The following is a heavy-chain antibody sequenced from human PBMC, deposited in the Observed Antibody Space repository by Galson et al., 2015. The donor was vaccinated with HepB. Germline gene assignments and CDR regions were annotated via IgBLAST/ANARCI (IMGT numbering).Heavy chain of an antibody. CDR1: GFTFSSYI. CDR2: ISADGSNK. CDR3: ARDGPNGGYSYGQLRPDAFDI. D-gene: IGHD5-18*01. J-gene: IGHJ3*02. Sequence: SLRLSCAASGFTFSSYIIHWVRQAPGKGLGWVAVISADGSNKNYADSVKGRFTISRDNSKNTLYLQMNSLRAEDTAVYYCARDGPNGGYSYGQLRPDAFDIWGQGTLVTVSS. V-gene: IGHV3-30*04.